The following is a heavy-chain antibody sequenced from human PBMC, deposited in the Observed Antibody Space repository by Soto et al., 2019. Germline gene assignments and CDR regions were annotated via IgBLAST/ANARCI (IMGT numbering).Heavy chain of an antibody. CDR2: ISSDGSTK. D-gene: IGHD6-19*01. Sequence: QVQLVESGGDVVQPGRSLRLSCAASGFTFSDYVMHWVRQAPGKGLEWVAVISSDGSTKYYTDSMKGRFTISRDNSKDTLYLQMNNLRAGDTAVYYCARRNSGWSYYFDFWGQGTLVTVSS. V-gene: IGHV3-30-3*01. CDR1: GFTFSDYV. CDR3: ARRNSGWSYYFDF. J-gene: IGHJ4*02.